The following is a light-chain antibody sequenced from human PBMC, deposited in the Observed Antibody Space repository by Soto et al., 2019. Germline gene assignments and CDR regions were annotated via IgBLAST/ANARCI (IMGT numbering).Light chain of an antibody. CDR3: QQYGTSHLMYT. J-gene: IGKJ2*01. V-gene: IGKV3-20*01. CDR2: GAS. CDR1: QSVTSNY. Sequence: EVVLTQSPGTLSLSPGERATLSCRASQSVTSNYLACYQQIPGQAHSLLIYGASIRATGVPDRFSGSWSGTDFTLTITRLEPEDFAVYYCQQYGTSHLMYTFGQGTKLDIK.